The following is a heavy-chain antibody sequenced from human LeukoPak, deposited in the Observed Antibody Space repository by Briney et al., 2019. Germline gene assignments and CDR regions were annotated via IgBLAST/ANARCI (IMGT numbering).Heavy chain of an antibody. CDR1: GLTFSANS. Sequence: PGGSLRLSCAASGLTFSANSMNWVRQAPGKGLEWVSYISSSGSTIYYAGSVKGRFTISRDNAKNSLYLQMNSLRAEDTAVYYCATRNMTTVSPWGQGTLVTVSS. CDR3: ATRNMTTVSP. CDR2: ISSSGSTI. J-gene: IGHJ5*02. V-gene: IGHV3-48*01. D-gene: IGHD4-17*01.